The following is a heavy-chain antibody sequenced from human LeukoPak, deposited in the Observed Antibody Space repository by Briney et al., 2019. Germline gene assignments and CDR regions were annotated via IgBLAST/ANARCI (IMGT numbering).Heavy chain of an antibody. CDR2: IYTSGST. CDR1: GGSISSYY. D-gene: IGHD3-16*02. Sequence: PSETLSLTCTVSGGSISSYYWSWVRQPAGKGLEWIGRIYTSGSTNYNPSLKSRVTMSVDTSKNQFSLKLSSVTAADTAVYYCARHNRRSDRYFDLWGRGTLVTVSS. J-gene: IGHJ2*01. V-gene: IGHV4-4*07. CDR3: ARHNRRSDRYFDL.